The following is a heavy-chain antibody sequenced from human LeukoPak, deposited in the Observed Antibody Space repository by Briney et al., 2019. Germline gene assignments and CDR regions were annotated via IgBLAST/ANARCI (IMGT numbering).Heavy chain of an antibody. D-gene: IGHD3-22*01. CDR1: GYTFTTYW. CDR2: TYPGDSDSDP. Sequence: GESLKISCKGSGYTFTTYWIGWVRQMPGKGLEWMGITYPGDSDSDPRYSPSFQGLVTISADKSISSAYLQWSSLKASDTAMYYCARLSPDYYGSSGYIGSANAFDIWGQGTMVTVSS. CDR3: ARLSPDYYGSSGYIGSANAFDI. J-gene: IGHJ3*02. V-gene: IGHV5-51*01.